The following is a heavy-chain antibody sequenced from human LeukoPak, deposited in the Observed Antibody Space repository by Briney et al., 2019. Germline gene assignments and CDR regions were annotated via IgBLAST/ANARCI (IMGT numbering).Heavy chain of an antibody. CDR1: GGTFSSYA. V-gene: IGHV1-69*13. CDR3: ARGTQRGYSSSWPLLVDY. CDR2: IIPIFGTA. J-gene: IGHJ4*02. Sequence: ASVKVSFKSSGGTFSSYAISWVRPAPGQGLEWMGGIIPIFGTANYAQKFQGRVTITADESTSTAYMELSSLRSEDTAVYYCARGTQRGYSSSWPLLVDYWGQGTLVTVSS. D-gene: IGHD6-13*01.